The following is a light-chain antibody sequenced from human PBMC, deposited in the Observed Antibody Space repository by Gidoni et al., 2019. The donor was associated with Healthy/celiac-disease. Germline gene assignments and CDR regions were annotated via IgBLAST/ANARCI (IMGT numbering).Light chain of an antibody. CDR3: QQYYSYPWT. CDR1: QGLSSY. CDR2: AAS. J-gene: IGKJ1*01. Sequence: AIRMTQSPSSFSASTGDRVTITCRASQGLSSYLAWYQQKPGKAPKLLIYAASTLQSGVPSRFSGSGSGTDFTLTISCLQSEDFATYYCQQYYSYPWTFXXXTKVEIK. V-gene: IGKV1-8*01.